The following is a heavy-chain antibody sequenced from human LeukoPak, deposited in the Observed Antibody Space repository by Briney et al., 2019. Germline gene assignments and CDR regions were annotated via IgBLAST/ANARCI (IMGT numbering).Heavy chain of an antibody. Sequence: ASVKVSCKASGYTFTGYYMHWVRQAPGQGLEWMGWINPNSGGTNYAQKFQGRVTMTRDTSIGTAYMELSRLRSDDTAVYYCARDESSCSSTSCYNPPAFDYWGQGTLVTVSS. J-gene: IGHJ4*02. CDR2: INPNSGGT. CDR1: GYTFTGYY. V-gene: IGHV1-2*02. CDR3: ARDESSCSSTSCYNPPAFDY. D-gene: IGHD2-2*02.